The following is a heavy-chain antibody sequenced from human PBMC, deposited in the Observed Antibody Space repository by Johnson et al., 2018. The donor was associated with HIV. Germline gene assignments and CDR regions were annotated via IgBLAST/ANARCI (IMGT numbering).Heavy chain of an antibody. CDR3: AKDPPGS. Sequence: VPLVESGGGLVKPGGTLRLSCAASGFSFTNAWMSCVRQAPGKGLEWVSLISWDGGSTYYADSVKGRFTISRDNSKNSLYLQMNSLRPEDTALYYCAKDPPGSWGQGTMVTVSS. CDR1: GFSFTNAW. J-gene: IGHJ3*01. D-gene: IGHD1-26*01. V-gene: IGHV3-43*01. CDR2: ISWDGGST.